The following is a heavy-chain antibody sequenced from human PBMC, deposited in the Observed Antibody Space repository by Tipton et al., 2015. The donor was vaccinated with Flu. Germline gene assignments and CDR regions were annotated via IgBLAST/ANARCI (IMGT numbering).Heavy chain of an antibody. CDR3: ASGDFWSGYYADY. CDR2: IYYSGST. V-gene: IGHV4-61*01. Sequence: TLSLTCTVSGGSVSSGSYYWSWIRQPPGKGLEWIGYIYYSGSTNYNPSLKSRVTISVDTSKNQFSLKLSSVTAADTAVYYCASGDFWSGYYADYWGQGTLVTVSS. J-gene: IGHJ4*02. D-gene: IGHD3-3*01. CDR1: GGSVSSGSYY.